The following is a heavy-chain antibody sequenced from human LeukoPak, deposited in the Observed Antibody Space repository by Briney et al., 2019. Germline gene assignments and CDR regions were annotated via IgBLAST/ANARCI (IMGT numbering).Heavy chain of an antibody. CDR2: IYTSGST. Sequence: SETLSLTCTVSGGSISSYYWSWIRQPAGKGLEWIGRIYTSGSTNYNPSLKSRVTMSVDTSKNQFSLKLSSVTAADTAVYYCARDQSSSWYSPRYDYFDYWGQGTLVTVSS. CDR3: ARDQSSSWYSPRYDYFDY. CDR1: GGSISSYY. V-gene: IGHV4-4*07. J-gene: IGHJ4*02. D-gene: IGHD6-13*01.